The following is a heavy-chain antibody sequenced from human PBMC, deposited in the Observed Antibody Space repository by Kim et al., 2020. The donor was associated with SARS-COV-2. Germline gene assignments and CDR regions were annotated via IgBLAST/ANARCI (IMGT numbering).Heavy chain of an antibody. Sequence: VESVKGRFTTARDTASNSLYLQMNSLRAEDTAVYYCARDRFMTPVTTPGYWGQGTLVTVSS. CDR3: ARDRFMTPVTTPGY. D-gene: IGHD4-17*01. J-gene: IGHJ4*02. V-gene: IGHV3-7*01.